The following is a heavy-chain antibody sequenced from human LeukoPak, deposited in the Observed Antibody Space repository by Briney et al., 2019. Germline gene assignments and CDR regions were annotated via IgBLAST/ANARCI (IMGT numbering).Heavy chain of an antibody. CDR1: GYTLTQLS. CDR3: ATDLMTTVTTFGYYYGMDV. Sequence: ASVNVSCKVSGYTLTQLSMHWVRQAPGKGLEWMGGFDPEDGETVYAQKFQGRVTMTEDTSTDTAYMELSSLRSEDTAVYYCATDLMTTVTTFGYYYGMDVWGQGTTVTVSS. CDR2: FDPEDGET. D-gene: IGHD4-17*01. V-gene: IGHV1-24*01. J-gene: IGHJ6*02.